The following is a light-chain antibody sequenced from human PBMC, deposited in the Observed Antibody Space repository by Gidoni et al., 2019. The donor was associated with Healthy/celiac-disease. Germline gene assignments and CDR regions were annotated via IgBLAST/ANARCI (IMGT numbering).Light chain of an antibody. CDR3: QQSYSTPRT. V-gene: IGKV1-39*01. Sequence: DIQMPQSPSSLSASVGDRVTITCRASQSISSYLNWYQQKPGKAPKLLIYAASSLQSGVPSMFSGSGSGTDFTLTISSLQPEDFATYYCQQSYSTPRTFGGGTKVEIK. CDR1: QSISSY. CDR2: AAS. J-gene: IGKJ4*01.